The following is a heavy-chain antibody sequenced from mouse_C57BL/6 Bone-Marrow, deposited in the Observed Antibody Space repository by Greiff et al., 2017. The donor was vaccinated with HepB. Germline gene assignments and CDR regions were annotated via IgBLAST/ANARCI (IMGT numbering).Heavy chain of an antibody. Sequence: EVKLVESGGGLVKPGGSLKLSCAASGFTFSSYTMSWVRQTPEKRLEWVATISGGGGNTYYPDSVKGRFTISRDNAKNTLYLQMSSLRSEDTALYYCARHAYYYGSSLFAYWGQGTLVTVSA. V-gene: IGHV5-9*01. J-gene: IGHJ3*01. CDR2: ISGGGGNT. CDR3: ARHAYYYGSSLFAY. CDR1: GFTFSSYT. D-gene: IGHD1-1*01.